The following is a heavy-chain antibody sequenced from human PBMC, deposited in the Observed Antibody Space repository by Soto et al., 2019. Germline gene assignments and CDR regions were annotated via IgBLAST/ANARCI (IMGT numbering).Heavy chain of an antibody. J-gene: IGHJ3*02. CDR2: IIPIFGTA. CDR1: GGTFSSYA. V-gene: IGHV1-69*01. CDR3: AGNLSVVVAATRSAFDI. Sequence: QVQLVQSGAEVKKPGSSVKVSCKASGGTFSSYAISWVRQAPGQGLEWMGGIIPIFGTANYAQKFQGRVTITADESTSTAYMELSSLRSEDTAVYYCAGNLSVVVAATRSAFDIWGQGTMVTVSS. D-gene: IGHD2-15*01.